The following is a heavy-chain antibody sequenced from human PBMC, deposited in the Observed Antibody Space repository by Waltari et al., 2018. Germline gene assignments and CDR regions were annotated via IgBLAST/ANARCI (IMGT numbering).Heavy chain of an antibody. CDR1: GYSISSGYY. Sequence: QVQLQESGPGLVKPSETLSLTCSVSGYSISSGYYWGWIRQPPGKGLEWIGSIYHSGINFDNTSLKSRVTRSGDTSKNQFSLKLSAVTAADTAVYYCARDTPAPRITGATSVDYWGQGTLVTVSS. CDR2: IYHSGIN. J-gene: IGHJ4*02. V-gene: IGHV4-38-2*02. CDR3: ARDTPAPRITGATSVDY. D-gene: IGHD1-20*01.